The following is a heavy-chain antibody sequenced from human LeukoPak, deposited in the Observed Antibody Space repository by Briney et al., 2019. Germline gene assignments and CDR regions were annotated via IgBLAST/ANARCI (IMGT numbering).Heavy chain of an antibody. J-gene: IGHJ3*02. CDR1: GFTFSSYS. Sequence: PGGSLRLSCAASGFTFSSYSMNWVRQAPGKGLEWVSSISSSSSYIYYADSVKGRFTISRDNAKNSLYLQMNSLRAEDTAVYYCAREGSYYYDSSGYYYSDAFDIWGQGTMVTVSS. CDR3: AREGSYYYDSSGYYYSDAFDI. CDR2: ISSSSSYI. D-gene: IGHD3-22*01. V-gene: IGHV3-21*01.